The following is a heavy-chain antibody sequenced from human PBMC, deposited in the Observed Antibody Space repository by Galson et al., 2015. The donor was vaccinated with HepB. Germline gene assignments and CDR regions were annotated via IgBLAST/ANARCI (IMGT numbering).Heavy chain of an antibody. D-gene: IGHD1-26*01. CDR1: GGSISSSSYY. V-gene: IGHV4-39*01. Sequence: SETLSLTCTVSGGSISSSSYYWGWIRQPPGKGLEWIGSIYYSGSTYYNPSLKSRVTISVDTSKNQFSLKLSSVTAADTAVYYCARVNGPHALFGRSGTLTRDYWGQGTLVTVSS. CDR2: IYYSGST. CDR3: ARVNGPHALFGRSGTLTRDY. J-gene: IGHJ4*02.